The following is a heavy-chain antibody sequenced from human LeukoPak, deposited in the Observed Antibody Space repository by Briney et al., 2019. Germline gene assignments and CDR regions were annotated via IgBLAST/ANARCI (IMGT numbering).Heavy chain of an antibody. J-gene: IGHJ6*02. CDR3: ARDYGGKSGHYYGMDV. CDR2: IKQDGSET. Sequence: PGGSLRLSCAASGFTFSKHWMCWVRQIPGKGLEWVANIKQDGSETQYVGSVEGRFTVSRDNSKKSLSLQMNSLRAEDTAVYYCARDYGGKSGHYYGMDVWAQGTTVTVSS. D-gene: IGHD4-23*01. CDR1: GFTFSKHW. V-gene: IGHV3-7*05.